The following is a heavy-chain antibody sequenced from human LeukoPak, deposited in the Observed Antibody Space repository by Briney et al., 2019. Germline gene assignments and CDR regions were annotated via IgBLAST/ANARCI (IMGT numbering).Heavy chain of an antibody. CDR2: ISGSGISL. J-gene: IGHJ4*02. CDR1: GFTFDSHA. Sequence: GGSLRLSCVVSGFTFDSHAMSWVRQAPGKGLEWVSGISGSGISLYYADAVKGRFTISRDNSKNTLNLQMNSLRAEDTAVYYCAKAGKFTSGWYGDWGQGTQVTVSS. V-gene: IGHV3-23*01. CDR3: AKAGKFTSGWYGD. D-gene: IGHD6-19*01.